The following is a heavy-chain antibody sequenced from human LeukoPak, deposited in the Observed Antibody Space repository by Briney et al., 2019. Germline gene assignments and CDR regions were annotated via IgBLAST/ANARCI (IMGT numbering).Heavy chain of an antibody. J-gene: IGHJ4*02. Sequence: ASVKVSCKASGYTFTSYDINWVRQATGQGLEWMGWISAQNGNTNYVQQFLGRVTMTRDTSASTAYMELRSLKSDDTAVYYCARESNGGYGFDYWGQGTLVTVSS. CDR3: ARESNGGYGFDY. CDR1: GYTFTSYD. D-gene: IGHD5-12*01. CDR2: ISAQNGNT. V-gene: IGHV1-18*01.